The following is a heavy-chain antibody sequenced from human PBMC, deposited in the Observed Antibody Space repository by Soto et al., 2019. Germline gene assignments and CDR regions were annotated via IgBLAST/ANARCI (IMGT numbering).Heavy chain of an antibody. CDR1: GGSFSGYY. D-gene: IGHD6-19*01. Sequence: SETLSLTCAVYGGSFSGYYWSWIRQPPGKGLEWIGEINHSGSTNYNPSLKSRVTISVDRSNNQCSLKLKSVTAADTAVYFCAGMPYTSGLRFDPWGPGTLVTVS. V-gene: IGHV4-34*01. CDR2: INHSGST. CDR3: AGMPYTSGLRFDP. J-gene: IGHJ5*02.